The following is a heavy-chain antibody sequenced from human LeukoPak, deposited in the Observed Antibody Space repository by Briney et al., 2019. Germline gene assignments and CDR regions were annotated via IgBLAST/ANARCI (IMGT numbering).Heavy chain of an antibody. CDR2: MQIDGSKK. V-gene: IGHV3-7*01. D-gene: IGHD6-13*01. CDR3: AREFPDSTATGPAFDV. J-gene: IGHJ3*01. CDR1: GFSFSRHW. Sequence: GGSLRLSCAASGFSFSRHWMSWVRQAPGKELEWVANMQIDGSKKYYVDSVKGRFIVSRDNTMNSLYLQMSSLRAEDTAMYYCAREFPDSTATGPAFDVWGQGTMVTVSS.